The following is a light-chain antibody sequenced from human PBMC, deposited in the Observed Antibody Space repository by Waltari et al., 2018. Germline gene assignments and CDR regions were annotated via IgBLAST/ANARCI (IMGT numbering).Light chain of an antibody. CDR1: QSVGRY. CDR2: GAS. V-gene: IGKV3-20*01. Sequence: EVVLTQSPGTLSLSPGERATLYCRASQSVGRYLAWYQQKPGRAPRLLIYGASSLATGIPDRFSGVGSGTDFSLTISRLEAEDFAVYYCQKYDRLPATFGQGTKVEIK. CDR3: QKYDRLPAT. J-gene: IGKJ1*01.